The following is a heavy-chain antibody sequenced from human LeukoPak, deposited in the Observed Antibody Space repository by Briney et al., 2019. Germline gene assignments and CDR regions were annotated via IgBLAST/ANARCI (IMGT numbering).Heavy chain of an antibody. J-gene: IGHJ4*02. V-gene: IGHV3-7*04. D-gene: IGHD1-7*01. CDR1: GFTFSNYW. CDR3: GREIPGGTTSLDC. CDR2: IKEDGSDK. Sequence: TGGSLRLSCAASGFTFSNYWMSWVRQAPGKGLEWVANIKEDGSDKNYVDSVRGRFTISRDNAKNALYLQMNSLRAEDTAVYYCGREIPGGTTSLDCWGQGTLVTVS.